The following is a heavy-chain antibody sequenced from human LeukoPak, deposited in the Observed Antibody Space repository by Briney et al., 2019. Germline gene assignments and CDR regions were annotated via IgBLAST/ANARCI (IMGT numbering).Heavy chain of an antibody. V-gene: IGHV3-23*01. D-gene: IGHD1-26*01. CDR3: ARRKVGGTGDY. CDR2: ISPRGDIT. J-gene: IGHJ4*02. CDR1: AFTFSNHG. Sequence: PGGSLRLSCAASAFTFSNHGMNWVRQAPGKGLQWVSGISPRGDITYYADSVKGRFTISRDNSKNTLFLQVDSLRAEDSAIYYCARRKVGGTGDYWGQGTQVTVSS.